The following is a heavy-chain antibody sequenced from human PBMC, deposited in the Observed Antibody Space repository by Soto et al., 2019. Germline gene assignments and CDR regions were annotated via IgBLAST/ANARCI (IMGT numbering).Heavy chain of an antibody. CDR3: ASPSYGSPYYYGMDV. CDR1: GFTFSNYG. Sequence: QVQLVESGGGVVQPGGSLRLSCAASGFTFSNYGMHWVRQAPGKGLEWVAVIWYDGSNKYYGDSVKGRFTISRDNSKNKLYLQMNSVRAEDTAVYYCASPSYGSPYYYGMDVWGQGTTVTVSS. J-gene: IGHJ6*02. CDR2: IWYDGSNK. D-gene: IGHD3-10*01. V-gene: IGHV3-33*01.